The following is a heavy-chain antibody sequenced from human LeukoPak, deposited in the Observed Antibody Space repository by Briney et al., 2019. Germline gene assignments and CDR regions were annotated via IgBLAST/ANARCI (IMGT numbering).Heavy chain of an antibody. V-gene: IGHV1-18*01. Sequence: ASVKVSCKASGGTFTSYGISWVRQAPGQGLEWMGWISAYNGNTNYAQKLQGRVTMTTDTSTSTAYMELRSLRSDDTAVYYCARDLREWELLDAFDIWGQGTMVTVSS. CDR3: ARDLREWELLDAFDI. D-gene: IGHD1-26*01. J-gene: IGHJ3*02. CDR1: GGTFTSYG. CDR2: ISAYNGNT.